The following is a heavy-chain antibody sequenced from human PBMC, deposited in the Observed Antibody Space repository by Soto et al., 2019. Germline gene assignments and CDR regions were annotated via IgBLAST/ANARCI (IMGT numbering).Heavy chain of an antibody. CDR2: IKSKTDGGTT. V-gene: IGHV3-15*07. Sequence: EVRLRESGGGLVKPGGSLRVSCAASGFTFSSAWMFWDRQAPGKGPEWVGRIKSKTDGGTTDYTTRVKDRFTISREDSKNTLYLEMSSLDIEDTAVYYCCTGVGMVRSGALASWGQGVLVTVSS. D-gene: IGHD3-10*01. CDR1: GFTFSSAW. CDR3: CTGVGMVRSGALAS. J-gene: IGHJ5*02.